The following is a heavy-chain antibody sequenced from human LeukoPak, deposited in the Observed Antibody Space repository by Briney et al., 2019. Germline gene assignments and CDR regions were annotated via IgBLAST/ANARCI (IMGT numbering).Heavy chain of an antibody. CDR1: GFTFTTYA. CDR3: ARGVNYLGDFDY. J-gene: IGHJ4*02. Sequence: PGGSLRLSCTASGFTFTTYAMSWVRQAPGKGLEWVSTISGNGGATYSADSVKGRFTISRDNSKNTLSLQMNSLRAEDTAVYYCARGVNYLGDFDYWGQGTLVTVSS. CDR2: ISGNGGAT. D-gene: IGHD3-10*01. V-gene: IGHV3-23*01.